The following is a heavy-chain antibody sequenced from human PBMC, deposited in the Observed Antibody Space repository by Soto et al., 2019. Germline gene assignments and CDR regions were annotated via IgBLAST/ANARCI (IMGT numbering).Heavy chain of an antibody. J-gene: IGHJ4*02. Sequence: QVQLVESGGGVVQPGGSLRLSCAASGFTVSNFAMHWVRQAPGKGLEWVALIWGDETTKYDADSVKGRFTISRDNSKNKLYMQMNSLRAEDTAVYYGARVASMVWRVLRLDYWGQGTLVTVSS. CDR3: ARVASMVWRVLRLDY. CDR2: IWGDETTK. CDR1: GFTVSNFA. V-gene: IGHV3-33*01. D-gene: IGHD3-10*01.